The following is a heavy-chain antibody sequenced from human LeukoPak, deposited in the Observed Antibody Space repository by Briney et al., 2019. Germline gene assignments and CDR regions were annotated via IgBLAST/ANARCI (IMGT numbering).Heavy chain of an antibody. CDR2: ITSSGSYI. CDR3: ARDSGYCSGGNCYYYGMDV. D-gene: IGHD2-8*02. J-gene: IGHJ6*02. V-gene: IGHV3-21*01. Sequence: GGSPRLSCAASGFTFSSYTINWVRQAPGKGLEWVSSITSSGSYIYYADSLKGRFTISRDNAKNSMYLQMSSLRVEDTAVYYCARDSGYCSGGNCYYYGMDVWGQGTTVTVSS. CDR1: GFTFSSYT.